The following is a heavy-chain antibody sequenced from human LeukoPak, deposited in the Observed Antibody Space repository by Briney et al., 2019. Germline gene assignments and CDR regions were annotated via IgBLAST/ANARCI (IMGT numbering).Heavy chain of an antibody. CDR2: IYPGDSEA. V-gene: IGHV5-51*01. D-gene: IGHD6-13*01. J-gene: IGHJ5*02. CDR1: GYSFTSDW. Sequence: GESLQISCKGSGYSFTSDWIGWVRQMPGKGLEWMGIIYPGDSEARYSPSFQGQVTISADKSISTAYLQWSSLKASDTAMYYCARLSSTFFRDAGWFDPWGQGTLVTVSS. CDR3: ARLSSTFFRDAGWFDP.